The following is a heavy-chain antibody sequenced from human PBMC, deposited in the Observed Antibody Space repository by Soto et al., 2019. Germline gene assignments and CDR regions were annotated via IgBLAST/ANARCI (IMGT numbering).Heavy chain of an antibody. D-gene: IGHD5-12*01. CDR2: ISSSGSTI. CDR3: AREIRWLHQKNWFDP. V-gene: IGHV3-48*03. CDR1: GFTFSSYE. Sequence: GGSLRLSCAASGFTFSSYEMNWVRQAPGKGPEWVSYISSSGSTIYYADSVKGRFTISRDNAKNSLYLQMNSLRAEDTAVYYCAREIRWLHQKNWFDPWGQGTLVTVSS. J-gene: IGHJ5*02.